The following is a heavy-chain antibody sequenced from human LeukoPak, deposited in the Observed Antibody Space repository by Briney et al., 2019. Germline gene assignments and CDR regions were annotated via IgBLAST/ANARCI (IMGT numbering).Heavy chain of an antibody. CDR2: INHSGRT. J-gene: IGHJ4*02. V-gene: IGHV4-34*01. Sequence: PSETLFLTCAVYGGSFSTYYWSWIRQPPGKGLEWIGEINHSGRTNYNPSLMSRVTISVDTSKNQFSLNLNSVTAADTAVYYCARVDYGDYSKDFDYWGQGTLVTVSS. D-gene: IGHD4-17*01. CDR1: GGSFSTYY. CDR3: ARVDYGDYSKDFDY.